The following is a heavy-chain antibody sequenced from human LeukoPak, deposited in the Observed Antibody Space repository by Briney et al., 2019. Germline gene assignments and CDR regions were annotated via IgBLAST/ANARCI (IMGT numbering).Heavy chain of an antibody. D-gene: IGHD5-18*01. CDR1: GGSISSGGYY. V-gene: IGHV4-30-2*01. Sequence: TSETLSLTCTVSGGSISSGGYYWSWLRQPPGKGLEWIGYIYHSGSTYYNPSLKSRVTISVDRSKNQFSLKLSSVTAADTAVYYCARGYSYGALFDYWGQGTLVTVSS. CDR2: IYHSGST. J-gene: IGHJ4*02. CDR3: ARGYSYGALFDY.